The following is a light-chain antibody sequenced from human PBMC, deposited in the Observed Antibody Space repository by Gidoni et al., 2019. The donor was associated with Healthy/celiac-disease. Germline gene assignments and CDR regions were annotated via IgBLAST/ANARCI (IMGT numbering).Light chain of an antibody. CDR1: QSVSSSY. J-gene: IGKJ2*01. Sequence: EIELTQSPGTLSLSPGERATLSCRASQSVSSSYIAWYQQKPGQAPRLLIYGASSRATGIPDRVSGSGSGTDFTLTISRLEPEDFAVYYCQQYGSSPGYTFGQETKLEIK. CDR3: QQYGSSPGYT. V-gene: IGKV3-20*01. CDR2: GAS.